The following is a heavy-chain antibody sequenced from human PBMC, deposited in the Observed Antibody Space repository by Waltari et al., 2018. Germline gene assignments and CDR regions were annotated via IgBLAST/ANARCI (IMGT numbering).Heavy chain of an antibody. CDR1: VYTFTGYF. CDR3: ATKVVGLTASGWFDP. CDR2: INPKTSDT. V-gene: IGHV1-2*02. D-gene: IGHD2-15*01. J-gene: IGHJ5*02. Sequence: QVQMVQSGSEVKKPGASLKVSCNTSVYTFTGYFIHWVRQAPGQGLEWMGWINPKTSDTKYAQKFQGRVTMTRDTSISTAYMELSNLTSDDTAMYYCATKVVGLTASGWFDPWGQGTLVTVSS.